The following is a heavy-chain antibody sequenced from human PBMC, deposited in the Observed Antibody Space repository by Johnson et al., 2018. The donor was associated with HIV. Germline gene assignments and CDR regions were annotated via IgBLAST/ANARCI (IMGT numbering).Heavy chain of an antibody. Sequence: QVQLVESGGGVAQPGRSLRLSCAASGFTFSSYGMHWVRQAPGISYDGSNNYYADSVKGRFTLSRDNSKNTLYLQMNSLRAEDTAVYYCARGGSSGYMDDAFDIWGQGTMVTVSS. J-gene: IGHJ3*02. CDR3: ARGGSSGYMDDAFDI. D-gene: IGHD1-26*01. CDR1: GFTFSSYG. V-gene: IGHV3-30*03. CDR2: ISYDGSNN.